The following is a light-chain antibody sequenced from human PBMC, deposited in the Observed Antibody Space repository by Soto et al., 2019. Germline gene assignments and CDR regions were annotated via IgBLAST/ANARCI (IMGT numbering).Light chain of an antibody. Sequence: EVVMTQSPATLSVSPGERATLTYRASQSVSGNLAWYQQKPGQAPRLLIYGASTRASGIPARFSGSGSGTEFTLTISSLQSEDFAIYYCQQYKNWPPYTFGQGTKLEIK. CDR2: GAS. CDR3: QQYKNWPPYT. V-gene: IGKV3-15*01. CDR1: QSVSGN. J-gene: IGKJ2*01.